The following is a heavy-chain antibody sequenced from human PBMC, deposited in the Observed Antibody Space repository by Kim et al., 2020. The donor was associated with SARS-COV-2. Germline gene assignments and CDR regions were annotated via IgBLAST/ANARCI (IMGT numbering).Heavy chain of an antibody. V-gene: IGHV3-73*01. Sequence: GGSLRLSCAASGFTFSGSAMHWVRQASGKGLEWVGRIRSKANSYATAYAASVKGRFTISRDDSKNTAYLQMNSLKTEDTAVYYCTGAAGDGMDVWGQGTTVTVSS. D-gene: IGHD6-25*01. CDR2: IRSKANSYAT. J-gene: IGHJ6*02. CDR1: GFTFSGSA. CDR3: TGAAGDGMDV.